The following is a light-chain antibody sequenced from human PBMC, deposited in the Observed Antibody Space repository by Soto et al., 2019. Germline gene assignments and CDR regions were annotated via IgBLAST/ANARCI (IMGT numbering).Light chain of an antibody. CDR1: QSISRN. J-gene: IGKJ5*01. V-gene: IGKV1-39*01. Sequence: DIQMTQSPSSLSASVGDRVTITCRASQSISRNLNWYQHKPGKAPKLLIYAASSLQNGVPSRFSGGESGTEFTLSISSLQPEDFGTYYCQQSYTTASITFGQGPRLEIK. CDR3: QQSYTTASIT. CDR2: AAS.